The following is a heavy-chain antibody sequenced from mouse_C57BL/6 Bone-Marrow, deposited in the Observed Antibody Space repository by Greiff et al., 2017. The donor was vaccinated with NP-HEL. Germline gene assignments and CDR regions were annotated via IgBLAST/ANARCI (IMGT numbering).Heavy chain of an antibody. V-gene: IGHV5-17*01. CDR3: ARYYGNYVGYYAMDY. J-gene: IGHJ4*01. CDR2: ISSGSSTI. D-gene: IGHD2-1*01. Sequence: EVMLVESGGGLVKPGGSLKLSCAASGFTFSDYGMHWVRQAPEKGLEWVAYISSGSSTIYYADTVKGRFTISRDNAKNTLFLQMTSLRSEDTAMYYCARYYGNYVGYYAMDYWGQGTSVTVSS. CDR1: GFTFSDYG.